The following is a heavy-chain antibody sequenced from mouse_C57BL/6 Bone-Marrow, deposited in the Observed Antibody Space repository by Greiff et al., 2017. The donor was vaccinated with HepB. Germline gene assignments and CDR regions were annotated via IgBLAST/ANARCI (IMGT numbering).Heavy chain of an antibody. CDR2: IYPGSGST. CDR1: GYTFTSYW. Sequence: QVHVKQPGAELVKPGASVKMSCKASGYTFTSYWITWVKQRPGQGLEWIGDIYPGSGSTNYNEKFKSKATLTVDTSSSTAYMQLSSLTSEDSAVYYCARQEGKVYYWGQGTTLTVSS. D-gene: IGHD1-3*01. CDR3: ARQEGKVYY. V-gene: IGHV1-55*01. J-gene: IGHJ2*01.